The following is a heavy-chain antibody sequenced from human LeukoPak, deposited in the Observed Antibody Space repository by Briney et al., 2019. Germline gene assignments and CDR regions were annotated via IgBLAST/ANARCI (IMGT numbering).Heavy chain of an antibody. CDR2: IYSGGST. CDR3: ATNLAYCGGDCYPGAFDI. V-gene: IGHV3-53*01. J-gene: IGHJ3*02. CDR1: GFTVSSNY. Sequence: GGSLRLSCAASGFTVSSNYMSWVRQAPGKGLEWVSVIYSGGSTYYADSVKGRFTTSRDNSKNTLYLQMNSLRAEDTAVYYCATNLAYCGGDCYPGAFDIWGQGTMVTVSS. D-gene: IGHD2-21*02.